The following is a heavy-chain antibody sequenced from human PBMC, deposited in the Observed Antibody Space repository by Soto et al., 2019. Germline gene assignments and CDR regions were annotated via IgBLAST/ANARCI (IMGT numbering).Heavy chain of an antibody. CDR2: IIPIFGTA. V-gene: IGHV1-69*13. Sequence: WASVKVSCKASGGTFSSYAISWVRQAPGQGLEWMGGIIPIFGTANYAQKFQGRVTITADESTSTAYMELSSLRSEDTAVYYCVGYGDYGRNAFDIWGQGTMVTVSS. J-gene: IGHJ3*02. CDR3: VGYGDYGRNAFDI. CDR1: GGTFSSYA. D-gene: IGHD4-17*01.